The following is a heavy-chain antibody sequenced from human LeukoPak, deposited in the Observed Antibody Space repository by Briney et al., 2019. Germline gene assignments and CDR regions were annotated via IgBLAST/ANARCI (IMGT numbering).Heavy chain of an antibody. V-gene: IGHV3-23*01. Sequence: GGSLRLSCAASGFTFNSYAMSWVRQAPGKGLEWVSAISGSGGSTYYADSVKGRFTISRDNSKNTLYLQMNSLRAEDTAVYYCANSYCSSTSCYLYYFDYWGQGTLVTVSS. J-gene: IGHJ4*02. CDR1: GFTFNSYA. CDR2: ISGSGGST. CDR3: ANSYCSSTSCYLYYFDY. D-gene: IGHD2-2*01.